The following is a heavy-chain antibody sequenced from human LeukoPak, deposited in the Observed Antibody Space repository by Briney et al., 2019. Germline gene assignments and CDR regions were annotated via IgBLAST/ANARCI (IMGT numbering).Heavy chain of an antibody. CDR1: GFTFSNYW. J-gene: IGHJ4*02. CDR2: ISSDGSST. Sequence: GGFLRLSCAVSGFTFSNYWMHWVRQAPGKGLVWVSCISSDGSSTNYADSVKGRFSISRDNAKNTLYLHMNSLRAEDTALYYCARPMISVMSLGADFWGQGSLVTVSS. V-gene: IGHV3-74*01. D-gene: IGHD3/OR15-3a*01. CDR3: ARPMISVMSLGADF.